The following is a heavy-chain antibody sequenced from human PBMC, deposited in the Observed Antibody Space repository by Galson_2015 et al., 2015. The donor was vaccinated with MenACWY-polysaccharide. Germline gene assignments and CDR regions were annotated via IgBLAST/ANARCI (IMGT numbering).Heavy chain of an antibody. CDR1: GDSVSSNSVS. D-gene: IGHD3-16*01. CDR2: TYYRTKWYD. Sequence: CAISGDSVSSNSVSWNWIRQTPSRGLEWLGRTYYRTKWYDGYAVSVRSRMTINPDTSKNQFSLKLNSVTAADTAVYYCARGGRAVSNRNWFDPWGQGTLVTVSS. CDR3: ARGGRAVSNRNWFDP. V-gene: IGHV6-1*01. J-gene: IGHJ5*02.